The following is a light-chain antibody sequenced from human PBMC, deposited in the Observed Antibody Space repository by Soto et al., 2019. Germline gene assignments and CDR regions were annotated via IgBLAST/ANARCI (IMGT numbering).Light chain of an antibody. CDR1: QGIGKD. CDR3: LQDFNYPWT. V-gene: IGKV1-6*01. J-gene: IGKJ1*01. Sequence: AIEMTQSPSSLSASVGDTVTITCRASQGIGKDLAWFQQRTGKXPXLLIYGASGLQNGVPSRFSGSGSGTDFTLTISGLQPEDFATYFCLQDFNYPWTFGQGTKV. CDR2: GAS.